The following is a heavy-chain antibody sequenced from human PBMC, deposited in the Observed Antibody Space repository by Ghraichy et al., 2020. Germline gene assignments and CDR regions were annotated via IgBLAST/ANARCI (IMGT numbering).Heavy chain of an antibody. CDR1: PGSVSSDS. CDR2: ISYIGGT. J-gene: IGHJ3*02. Sequence: SQTLSLTCTVSPGSVSSDSWNWIRQPPGKGLEWIGNISYIGGTNYNPSLKSRVTISMDTSKDQFSLKLNSVTAADTAVYYCARDGAEHGNGGALDIWGRGTGVIISS. V-gene: IGHV4-59*02. CDR3: ARDGAEHGNGGALDI. D-gene: IGHD1-1*01.